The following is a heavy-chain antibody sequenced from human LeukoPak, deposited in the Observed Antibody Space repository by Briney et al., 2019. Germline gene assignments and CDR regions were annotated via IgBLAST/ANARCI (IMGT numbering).Heavy chain of an antibody. V-gene: IGHV4-61*02. CDR2: IYTSGST. J-gene: IGHJ4*02. CDR3: ARAGMATGDY. D-gene: IGHD5-24*01. Sequence: SQTLSLTCTVSGCSISSGSYYWSWIRQPAGKGLEWIGRIYTSGSTNYNPSLKSRVTMSVDTSKNQFSLKLSSVTAADTAVYYCARAGMATGDYWGQGTLVTVSS. CDR1: GCSISSGSYY.